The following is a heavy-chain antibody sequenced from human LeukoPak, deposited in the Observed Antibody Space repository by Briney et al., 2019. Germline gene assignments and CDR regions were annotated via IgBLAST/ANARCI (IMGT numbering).Heavy chain of an antibody. CDR3: ARDATMVRDLVLANWFDP. CDR1: GGSISSGGYS. V-gene: IGHV4-30-2*01. Sequence: SETLSLTCAVSGGSISSGGYSWSWIRQPPGKGLEWIGYIYHSGSTYYNPSLKSRVTISVDTSKNQFSLKLSSVTAADTAVYYCARDATMVRDLVLANWFDPWGQGTLVTVSS. J-gene: IGHJ5*02. D-gene: IGHD3-10*01. CDR2: IYHSGST.